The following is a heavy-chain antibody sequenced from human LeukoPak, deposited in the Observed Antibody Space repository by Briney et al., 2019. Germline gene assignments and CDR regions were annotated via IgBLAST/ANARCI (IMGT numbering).Heavy chain of an antibody. CDR1: GFAFSDYW. D-gene: IGHD3-3*01. Sequence: GGSLRLSCTASGFAFSDYWMSWVRQAPGKGLEWLANINQDGSQTSYADSVKGRFTISRDNSKNTLYLQMNSLRAEDTAVYYCAKDINDFWSGYYSGVDYWGQGTLVTVSS. J-gene: IGHJ4*02. CDR2: INQDGSQT. CDR3: AKDINDFWSGYYSGVDY. V-gene: IGHV3-7*01.